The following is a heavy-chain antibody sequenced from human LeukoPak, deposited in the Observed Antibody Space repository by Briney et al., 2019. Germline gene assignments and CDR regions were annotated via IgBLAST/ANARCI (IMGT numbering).Heavy chain of an antibody. CDR3: ARGYDDFWSGPDASNWFDP. CDR2: MNPNSGNT. D-gene: IGHD3-3*01. V-gene: IGHV1-8*01. J-gene: IGHJ5*02. CDR1: GYTFTSYD. Sequence: ASVKVSCKASGYTFTSYDINWVRQATGQGLEWMGWMNPNSGNTGYAQKFQGRVTMTRNTSISTAYMELSSLRSEDTAVYYCARGYDDFWSGPDASNWFDPWGQGTLVTVSS.